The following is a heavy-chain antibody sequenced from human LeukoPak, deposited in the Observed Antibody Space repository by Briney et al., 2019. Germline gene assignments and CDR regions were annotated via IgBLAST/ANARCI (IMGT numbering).Heavy chain of an antibody. CDR3: AGAYCFDGSDCSFDH. V-gene: IGHV3-53*01. CDR2: TYSGGST. Sequence: GGSLRLSCAASGFSVSSNYMSWVRQAPGKGLEWVSVTYSGGSTYYADSVEGRFTISRDKSKNTLSLQMNTLRAEDTAVYYCAGAYCFDGSDCSFDHWGQGTLVTVSS. CDR1: GFSVSSNY. J-gene: IGHJ4*02. D-gene: IGHD2-21*01.